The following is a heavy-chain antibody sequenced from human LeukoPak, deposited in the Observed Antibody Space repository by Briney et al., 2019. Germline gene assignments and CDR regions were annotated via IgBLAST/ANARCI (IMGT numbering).Heavy chain of an antibody. J-gene: IGHJ1*01. CDR1: GFTFSSYG. CDR3: AKSSPEWLVRYFQH. CDR2: ISYDGSNK. D-gene: IGHD6-19*01. V-gene: IGHV3-30*18. Sequence: GRSLRLSCAASGFTFSSYGVHWVRQAPGKGLEWVAVISYDGSNKYYADSVKGRFTISRDNSKNTLYLQMNSLRAKDTAVYYCAKSSPEWLVRYFQHWGQGTLVTVSS.